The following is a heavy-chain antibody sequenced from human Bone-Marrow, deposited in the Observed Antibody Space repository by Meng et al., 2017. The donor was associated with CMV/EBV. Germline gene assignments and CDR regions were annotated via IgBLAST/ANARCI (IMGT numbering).Heavy chain of an antibody. Sequence: ASVKVSCKASGYTFSYYDIIWVRQASGQGLEWVGWMNPNRGNTAYAQKFQGRVTMTRDTSTSIAYMELSSLRSGDTAVYYCARGRAQCSTINCHDYRFSGMDVWGQGTTVTVSS. CDR3: ARGRAQCSTINCHDYRFSGMDV. D-gene: IGHD2/OR15-2a*01. V-gene: IGHV1-8*01. CDR1: GYTFSYYD. CDR2: MNPNRGNT. J-gene: IGHJ6*02.